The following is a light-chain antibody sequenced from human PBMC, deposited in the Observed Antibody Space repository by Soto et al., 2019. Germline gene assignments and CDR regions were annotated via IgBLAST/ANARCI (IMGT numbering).Light chain of an antibody. CDR1: SGHSSYA. CDR3: QTWGTGIRV. J-gene: IGLJ2*01. CDR2: LNSDGSH. V-gene: IGLV4-69*01. Sequence: QSVLTQSPSASASLGASVKLTCTLSSGHSSYAIAWHQQQPEKGPRYLMKLNSDGSHSKGDGIPDRFSGSSSGAERYLTNSRLQSEDEADYYCQTWGTGIRVFGGGTKLTVL.